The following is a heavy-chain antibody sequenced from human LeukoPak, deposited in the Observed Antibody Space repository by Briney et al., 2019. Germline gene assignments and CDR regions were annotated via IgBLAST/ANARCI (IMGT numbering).Heavy chain of an antibody. CDR2: ISAYNGNT. D-gene: IGHD4-17*01. CDR1: GYTFTSYG. Sequence: VASVKVSCKASGYTFTSYGISWVRQAPGQGLEWMGWISAYNGNTNYAQKLQGRVTMTTDTSTSTAYMELRSLRSDDTAVYYCARDGSDGDYVSEGYWGQGTLVTVSS. CDR3: ARDGSDGDYVSEGY. J-gene: IGHJ4*02. V-gene: IGHV1-18*01.